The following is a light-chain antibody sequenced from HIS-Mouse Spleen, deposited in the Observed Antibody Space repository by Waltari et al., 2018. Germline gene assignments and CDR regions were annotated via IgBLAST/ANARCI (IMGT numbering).Light chain of an antibody. CDR2: DAS. CDR3: QQFNSYPVT. Sequence: AIQLTQSPSSLSASVVDRFTITCRASQGISSALAWYQQKPGKAPKLLIYDASSLESGVPSRFSGSGSGTDFTLTISSLQPEDFATYYCQQFNSYPVTFGQGTQLEIK. CDR1: QGISSA. V-gene: IGKV1-13*02. J-gene: IGKJ5*01.